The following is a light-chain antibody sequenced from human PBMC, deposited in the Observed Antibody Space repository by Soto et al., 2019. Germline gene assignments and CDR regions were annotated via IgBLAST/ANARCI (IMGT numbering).Light chain of an antibody. CDR2: GVS. CDR3: QHFGSSPLLT. V-gene: IGKV3-20*01. J-gene: IGKJ4*01. CDR1: QNISTGY. Sequence: EIVLTQSPGTLSLSPGERATLSCRASQNISTGYLAWYQQKGGQAPRLLIYGVSSRATGITDRFSGSGSGRDFSLTISRLEPEDFAVYYCQHFGSSPLLTFGGGTKVEI.